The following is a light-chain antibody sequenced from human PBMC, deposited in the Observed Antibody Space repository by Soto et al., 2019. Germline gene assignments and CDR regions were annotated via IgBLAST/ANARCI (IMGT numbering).Light chain of an antibody. CDR2: GAS. J-gene: IGKJ1*01. V-gene: IGKV3D-15*01. Sequence: EIVMTQSPATLSVSPGERASLSCRASQSVSSNLAWYQQKPGQTPRLLMYGASTRATGIPDRFTGSGSGTDFTLTISRLEPEDFAVYYCQQYNSAPRTFGQGTKVDIK. CDR1: QSVSSN. CDR3: QQYNSAPRT.